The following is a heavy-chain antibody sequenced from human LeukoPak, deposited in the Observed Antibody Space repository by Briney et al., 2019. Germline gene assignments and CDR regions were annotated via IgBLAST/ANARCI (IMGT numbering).Heavy chain of an antibody. CDR1: GGSISSSSYS. Sequence: SETLSLTCTVSGGSISSSSYSWGWIRQPPGKGLGWIGSIYYSGSTYYNPSLKSRVTISVDTSKNHFSLKLSSVTAADTAVYYCATTYSGSPTIDYWGQGPLVTVSS. CDR3: ATTYSGSPTIDY. CDR2: IYYSGST. V-gene: IGHV4-39*02. J-gene: IGHJ4*02. D-gene: IGHD1-26*01.